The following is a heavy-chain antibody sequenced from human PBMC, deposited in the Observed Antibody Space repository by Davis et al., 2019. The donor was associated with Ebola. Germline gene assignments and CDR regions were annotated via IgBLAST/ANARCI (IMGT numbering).Heavy chain of an antibody. CDR3: ARERQWLVDYYFDY. D-gene: IGHD6-19*01. CDR1: GFTFSSYG. V-gene: IGHV3-30*03. CDR2: TSYDGSDK. J-gene: IGHJ4*02. Sequence: GESLKISCAASGFTFSSYGMHWVRQAPGKGLEWVAVTSYDGSDKYYADSVKGRFTISRDNSKNSLYLQMNSLRAEDTAVYYCARERQWLVDYYFDYWGQGTLVTVSS.